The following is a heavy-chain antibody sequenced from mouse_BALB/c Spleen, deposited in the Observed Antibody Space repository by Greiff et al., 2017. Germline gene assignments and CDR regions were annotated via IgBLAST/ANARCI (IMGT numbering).Heavy chain of an antibody. CDR3: ARGDGFSYYYAMDY. Sequence: VQLQQSGAELVKPGASVKSSCTASGFNIKDTYMHWVKQRPEQGLEWIGRIDPANGNTKYDPKFQGKATITADTSSNTAYLQLSSLTSEDTAVYYCARGDGFSYYYAMDYWGQGTSVTVSS. D-gene: IGHD2-3*01. CDR2: IDPANGNT. J-gene: IGHJ4*01. CDR1: GFNIKDTY. V-gene: IGHV14-3*02.